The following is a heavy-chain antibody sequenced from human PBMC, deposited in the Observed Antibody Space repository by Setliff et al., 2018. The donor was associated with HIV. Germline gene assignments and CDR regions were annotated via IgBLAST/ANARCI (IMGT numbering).Heavy chain of an antibody. CDR2: LYVSGDT. CDR1: GGSISSDSYF. D-gene: IGHD2-15*01. Sequence: SETLSLTCNVSGGSISSDSYFWSWIRQPAGKGLEWIGRLYVSGDTNYNPSLKSRVTMSLDTSKKHFSLKLKSVTAADTAVYYCALTGHRLLRGYMDVWGKGTTVTVSS. CDR3: ALTGHRLLRGYMDV. J-gene: IGHJ6*03. V-gene: IGHV4-61*02.